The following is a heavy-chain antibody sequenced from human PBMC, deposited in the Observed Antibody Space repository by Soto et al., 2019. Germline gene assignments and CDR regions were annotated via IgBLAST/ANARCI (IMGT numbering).Heavy chain of an antibody. D-gene: IGHD3-10*01. Sequence: GASVKVSCKASGGTFSSYAISWVRQAPGQGLEWMGGIIPIFGTANYAQKFQGRVTITADESTSTAYMELSSLRSEDTAVYYCARVSSSYYYGSGNDYWGQGTLVTVSS. V-gene: IGHV1-69*13. CDR1: GGTFSSYA. CDR3: ARVSSSYYYGSGNDY. CDR2: IIPIFGTA. J-gene: IGHJ4*02.